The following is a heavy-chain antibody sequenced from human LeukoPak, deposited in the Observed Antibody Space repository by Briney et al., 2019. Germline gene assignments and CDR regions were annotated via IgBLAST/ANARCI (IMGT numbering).Heavy chain of an antibody. D-gene: IGHD3-10*01. CDR2: ISSSSTYI. V-gene: IGHV3-21*04. CDR1: GFSFSTYT. CDR3: ATYGDIWFGELLYLAY. J-gene: IGHJ4*02. Sequence: GGSLRLSCAASGFSFSTYTMNWVRQAPGKGLEWVSCISSSSTYIYYADSLKGRFTISRDNAKNSLYLQMNSLRAEDTAVYYCATYGDIWFGELLYLAYWGQGTLVTVSS.